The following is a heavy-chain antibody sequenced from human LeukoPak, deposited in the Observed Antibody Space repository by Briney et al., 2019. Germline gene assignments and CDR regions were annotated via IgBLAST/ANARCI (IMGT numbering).Heavy chain of an antibody. Sequence: GGSLRLSCAASGFTFRSYAMSWVRQAPGKGLEWGSVIYSGGSTYYADSVKGRFTISRDNSKNTMYLQMNSLRAEDTAVYCCASLRIQLWRNFDYWGQGTLVTVSS. CDR1: GFTFRSYA. D-gene: IGHD5-18*01. CDR3: ASLRIQLWRNFDY. CDR2: IYSGGST. V-gene: IGHV3-53*01. J-gene: IGHJ4*02.